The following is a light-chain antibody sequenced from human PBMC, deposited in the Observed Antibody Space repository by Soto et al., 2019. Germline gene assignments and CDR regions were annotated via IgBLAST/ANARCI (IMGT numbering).Light chain of an antibody. CDR2: GAS. V-gene: IGKV3D-15*01. CDR3: QQYNNWPAIT. Sequence: EIVMTQSPATLSVSPGERATLSCRAGQSVSSNLAWYQQKPGQAPRLLIYGASTRATGIPARFSGSGSGTEFTLTISSLQSEDFAVYYCQQYNNWPAITCGQGTRLEIK. J-gene: IGKJ5*01. CDR1: QSVSSN.